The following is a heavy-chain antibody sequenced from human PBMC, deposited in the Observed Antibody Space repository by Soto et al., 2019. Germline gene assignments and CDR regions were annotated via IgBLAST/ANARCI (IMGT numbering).Heavy chain of an antibody. J-gene: IGHJ5*02. V-gene: IGHV1-3*01. CDR3: VRRHVSATGIDWFDP. CDR1: GFTFSSYG. Sequence: ASVKVPCKASGFTFSSYGIHWVRQAPGQRLEWMGWINAANGDTKYSPKFQGRVTITRDTSASTAYMELSSLRSEDTAVYYCVRRHVSATGIDWFDPWGQGTLVTVSS. CDR2: INAANGDT. D-gene: IGHD6-13*01.